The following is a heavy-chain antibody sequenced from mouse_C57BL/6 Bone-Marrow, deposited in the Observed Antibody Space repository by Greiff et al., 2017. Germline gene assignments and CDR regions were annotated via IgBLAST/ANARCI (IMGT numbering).Heavy chain of an antibody. V-gene: IGHV1-82*01. CDR2: IYPGDGDT. CDR1: GYAFSSSW. Sequence: QVQLQQSGPELVKPGASVKISCKASGYAFSSSWMNWVKQRPGKGLEWIGRIYPGDGDTNYNGKFKGKATLTADKSSSTAYMQLSSLTTEDSAVYFCARRRFAYWGQGTLVTVSA. J-gene: IGHJ3*01. CDR3: ARRRFAY.